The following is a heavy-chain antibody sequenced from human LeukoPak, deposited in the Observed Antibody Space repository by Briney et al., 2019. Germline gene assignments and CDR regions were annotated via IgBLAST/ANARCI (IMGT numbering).Heavy chain of an antibody. CDR2: MNPNSGNT. Sequence: ASVKVSCKASGYTFTSYDINWVRQATGQGLEWMGWMNPNSGNTGYAQKFQGRVTMTRNISIGTACMELSNLTSEDTAIYYCTRGSSGRRDNWGQGTLVTVSA. D-gene: IGHD6-19*01. CDR3: TRGSSGRRDN. CDR1: GYTFTSYD. J-gene: IGHJ4*02. V-gene: IGHV1-8*01.